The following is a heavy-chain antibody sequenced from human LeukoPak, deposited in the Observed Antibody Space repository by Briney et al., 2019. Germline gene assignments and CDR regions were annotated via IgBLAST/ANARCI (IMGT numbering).Heavy chain of an antibody. Sequence: SVKVSCKASGGTFSSYAISWVRQAPGQGLEWMGGIIPIFGTANYAQKFQGRVTITADESTSTAYMELSSLRSEDTAVYYCARVPGDHDILTGYDIWGQGTMVTVPS. CDR1: GGTFSSYA. V-gene: IGHV1-69*01. J-gene: IGHJ3*02. CDR2: IIPIFGTA. CDR3: ARVPGDHDILTGYDI. D-gene: IGHD3-9*01.